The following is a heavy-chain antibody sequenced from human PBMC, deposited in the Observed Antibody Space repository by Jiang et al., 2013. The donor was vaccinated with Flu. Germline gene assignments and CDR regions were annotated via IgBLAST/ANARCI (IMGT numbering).Heavy chain of an antibody. J-gene: IGHJ4*02. Sequence: QLLESGGGVVQPGRSLRLSCAASGFTFSNYGMHWVRQAPGKGLEWVAVIWYDGTNKYYADSVKGRFTISRDNSKNTLYLQMNSLRAEDTAVYYCARERFEVAIRYYFDYWGQGSLVTVSS. V-gene: IGHV3-33*01. CDR1: GFTFSNYG. D-gene: IGHD3-3*01. CDR2: IWYDGTNK. CDR3: ARERFEVAIRYYFDY.